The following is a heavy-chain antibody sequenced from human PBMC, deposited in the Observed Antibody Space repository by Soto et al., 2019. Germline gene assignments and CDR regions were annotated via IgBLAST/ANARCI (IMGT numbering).Heavy chain of an antibody. Sequence: PGGSLRLSCAASGVTFNTYAMTWVRQAPGKGLEWVSTIRGTDTSTYYADSVKGRFTISRDNSMNTLFLHMNSLRAEDTAIYYCAKGGYASPFDYWGLGTLVTVSS. CDR2: IRGTDTST. CDR1: GVTFNTYA. V-gene: IGHV3-23*01. CDR3: AKGGYASPFDY. D-gene: IGHD5-12*01. J-gene: IGHJ4*02.